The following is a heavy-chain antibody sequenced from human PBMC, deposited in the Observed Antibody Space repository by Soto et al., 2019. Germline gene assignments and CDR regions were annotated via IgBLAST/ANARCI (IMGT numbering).Heavy chain of an antibody. D-gene: IGHD3-22*01. V-gene: IGHV4-34*01. CDR1: GGSFSGYY. CDR2: INHSGST. Sequence: SATLSLTCAVYGGSFSGYYWSWIRQPPGKGLEWIGEINHSGSTNYNPSLKSRVTISVDTSKNQFSLKLSSVTAADTAVYYCARCDSSGYWRVGAFDIWGQGTMVTVSS. J-gene: IGHJ3*02. CDR3: ARCDSSGYWRVGAFDI.